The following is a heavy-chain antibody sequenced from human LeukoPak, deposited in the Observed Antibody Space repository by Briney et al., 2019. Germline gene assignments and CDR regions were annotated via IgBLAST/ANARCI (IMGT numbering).Heavy chain of an antibody. CDR1: GGTFSSYA. Sequence: VASVKVSCKASGGTFSSYAISWVRQAPGQGLEWMGGIIPIFGTANYAQKFQGRVTITADESTSTAYMELSSLRPEDTAVYYCAREGGSYDDNWFDPWGQGTLVTVSS. CDR2: IIPIFGTA. V-gene: IGHV1-69*01. CDR3: AREGGSYDDNWFDP. J-gene: IGHJ5*02. D-gene: IGHD1-26*01.